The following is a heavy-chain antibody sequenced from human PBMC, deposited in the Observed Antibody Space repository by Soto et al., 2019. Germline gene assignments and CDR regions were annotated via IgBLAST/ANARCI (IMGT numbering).Heavy chain of an antibody. Sequence: TCGISGRGVSSNSASWKWIRQSPSRGLEWLGRTYYRSKWYNDYAVSVKSRITINPDTSKNQFSLQLNSVTPEDTAVYYCARVRSGSHDFDFWGQGTLVTVSS. D-gene: IGHD1-26*01. CDR2: TYYRSKWYN. J-gene: IGHJ4*02. CDR3: ARVRSGSHDFDF. CDR1: GRGVSSNSAS. V-gene: IGHV6-1*01.